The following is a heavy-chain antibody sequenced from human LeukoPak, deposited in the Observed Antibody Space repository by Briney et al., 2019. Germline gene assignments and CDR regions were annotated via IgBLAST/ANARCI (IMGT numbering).Heavy chain of an antibody. J-gene: IGHJ4*02. D-gene: IGHD3-10*01. CDR3: ARASWFGELVY. Sequence: GGSLRLSCAASGFAFSSYWMHWVRQAPGKGLVWVSRINSDGSSTSYADSVKGRFTISRDNAKNTLYLQMNSLRAEDTAVYYCARASWFGELVYWGQGTLVTVSS. CDR1: GFAFSSYW. CDR2: INSDGSST. V-gene: IGHV3-74*01.